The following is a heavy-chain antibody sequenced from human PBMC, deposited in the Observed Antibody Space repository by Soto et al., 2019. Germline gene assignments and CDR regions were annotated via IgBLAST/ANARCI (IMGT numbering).Heavy chain of an antibody. CDR2: VYYSGGT. Sequence: QVQLQESGPGLVKPSETLSLTCTVAGGSLTDHYWNWFRQSPGKGLHWIGYVYYSGGTNYNPSLKSGVTMSVDTCRNQFSLNLRSVTAADTAVYYCARGNDWKSSTFDIWGQGTMVSVSS. J-gene: IGHJ3*02. CDR3: ARGNDWKSSTFDI. V-gene: IGHV4-59*11. D-gene: IGHD2-21*01. CDR1: GGSLTDHY.